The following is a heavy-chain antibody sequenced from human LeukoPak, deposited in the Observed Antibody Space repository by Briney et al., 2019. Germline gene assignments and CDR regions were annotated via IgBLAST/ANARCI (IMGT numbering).Heavy chain of an antibody. V-gene: IGHV4-34*01. CDR3: ARVRSVVVMNFYYYYMVV. J-gene: IGHJ6*03. D-gene: IGHD2-15*01. CDR1: GESFTDYY. Sequence: PSETLSLTCAVYGESFTDYYWSWIRQPPGKGLEGIGEINHSGSTNYNPSLKRRVTMSVDTSKNQFSLKLSSATAADTATYYCARVRSVVVMNFYYYYMVVWGEGSTVSVSS. CDR2: INHSGST.